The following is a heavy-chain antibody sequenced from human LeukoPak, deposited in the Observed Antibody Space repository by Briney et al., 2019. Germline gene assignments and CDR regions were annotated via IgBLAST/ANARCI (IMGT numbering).Heavy chain of an antibody. CDR3: ASVRGSSSSYYFDY. Sequence: GGSLRLSCAASGFTFSSYAMSWVRQAPGKGLEWVAIIWYDGSNKYYADSVKGRSTISRDNSRKTLYLQMNSLRAEDTAVYYCASVRGSSSSYYFDYWGQGALVTVSS. D-gene: IGHD1-26*01. V-gene: IGHV3-33*08. CDR2: IWYDGSNK. J-gene: IGHJ4*02. CDR1: GFTFSSYA.